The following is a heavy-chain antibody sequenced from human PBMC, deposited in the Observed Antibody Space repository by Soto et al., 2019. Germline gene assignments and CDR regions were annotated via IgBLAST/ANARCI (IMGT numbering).Heavy chain of an antibody. Sequence: PSETLSLTCTVSGYSISSGSYWAWIRQPPGKGPEWIASIYHGGTTFYNPSLKSRITISVDTSNNQFSLKLTSVTAADTAVYYCARDQEYSSSYYFDYWGQGTLVTVSS. CDR1: GYSISSGSY. V-gene: IGHV4-38-2*02. D-gene: IGHD6-6*01. CDR2: IYHGGTT. CDR3: ARDQEYSSSYYFDY. J-gene: IGHJ4*02.